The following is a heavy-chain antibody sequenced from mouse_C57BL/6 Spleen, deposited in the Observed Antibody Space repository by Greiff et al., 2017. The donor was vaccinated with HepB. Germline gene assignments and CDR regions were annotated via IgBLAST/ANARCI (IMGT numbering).Heavy chain of an antibody. D-gene: IGHD1-1*01. Sequence: EVMLVESGGGLVKPGGSLKLSCAASGFTFSSYAMSWVRQTPEKRLEWVATISDGGSYTYYPDNVKGRFTISRDNAKNNLYLQMSHLKSEDTAMYYCARGPYYGSSLYNFDYWGQGTTLTVSS. CDR2: ISDGGSYT. CDR1: GFTFSSYA. V-gene: IGHV5-4*03. J-gene: IGHJ2*01. CDR3: ARGPYYGSSLYNFDY.